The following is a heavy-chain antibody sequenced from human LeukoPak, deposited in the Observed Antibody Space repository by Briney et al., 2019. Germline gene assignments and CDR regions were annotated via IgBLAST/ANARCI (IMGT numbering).Heavy chain of an antibody. CDR3: ARVLEWELLRD. CDR1: GYPFTGYY. Sequence: EASVKVSCKASGYPFTGYYLHWVRQAPGQGLEWMGWINTDSGGTNYAQKFQGRVTMTRDTSISTAYMELSSLRSDDTAVYYCARVLEWELLRDWGQGILVTVSS. J-gene: IGHJ4*02. V-gene: IGHV1-2*02. CDR2: INTDSGGT. D-gene: IGHD1-26*01.